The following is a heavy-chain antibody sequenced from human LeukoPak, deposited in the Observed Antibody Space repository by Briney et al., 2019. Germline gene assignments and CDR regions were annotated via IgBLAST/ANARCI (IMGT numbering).Heavy chain of an antibody. V-gene: IGHV1-2*02. CDR1: GYTFTGYY. D-gene: IGHD2-8*01. CDR2: INPNSGGT. J-gene: IGHJ4*02. Sequence: ASVKVSCKASGYTFTGYYMHWVRQAPGQGLEWMGWINPNSGGTNYAQKFQGRVTMTRDTSTSTAYMELSGLRADDTAVYYCARVAYCTKGVCINFDLWGQGTLVTVSS. CDR3: ARVAYCTKGVCINFDL.